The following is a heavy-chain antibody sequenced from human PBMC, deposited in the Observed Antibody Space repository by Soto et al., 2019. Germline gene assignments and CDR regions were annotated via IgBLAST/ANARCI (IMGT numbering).Heavy chain of an antibody. D-gene: IGHD2-2*01. V-gene: IGHV4-59*08. J-gene: IGHJ4*02. CDR2: IYYSGST. CDR3: ARKTISVPGAT. Sequence: SETLSLTCTVSGDSISSYYWSWIRQPPGKGLEWIGYIYYSGSTNYNPSLKSRVTISVDTSKNQFSLKLTSVTAADTAVYYCARKTISVPGATWGQGTLVTVSS. CDR1: GDSISSYY.